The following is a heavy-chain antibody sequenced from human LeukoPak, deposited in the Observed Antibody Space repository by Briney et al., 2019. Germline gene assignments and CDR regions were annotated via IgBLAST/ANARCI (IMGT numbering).Heavy chain of an antibody. J-gene: IGHJ6*03. CDR3: ARYAAVGGYYYYYMDV. V-gene: IGHV4-34*01. CDR2: INHSGST. D-gene: IGHD6-19*01. CDR1: GGSFSGYY. Sequence: SETLSLTCAVYGGSFSGYYWSWIRQPPGKGLEWIGEINHSGSTNYNPSLKSRVTISVETSKNQFSLKLSSVTAADTAVYFCARYAAVGGYYYYYMDVWGKGTTVTVSS.